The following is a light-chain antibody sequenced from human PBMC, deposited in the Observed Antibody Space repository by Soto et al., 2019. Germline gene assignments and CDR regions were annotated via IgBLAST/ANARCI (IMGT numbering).Light chain of an antibody. Sequence: QSALTQPPSASGSPGQSVTISCTGTTNDVGGYNYVSWYQQHPGKAPKLLIYEVRERPSGVPDRFSGSKSDNTASLTVSGLQAEDEADYYCSSYAVSDSFVFGTGTKLTVL. J-gene: IGLJ1*01. CDR1: TNDVGGYNY. CDR2: EVR. V-gene: IGLV2-8*01. CDR3: SSYAVSDSFV.